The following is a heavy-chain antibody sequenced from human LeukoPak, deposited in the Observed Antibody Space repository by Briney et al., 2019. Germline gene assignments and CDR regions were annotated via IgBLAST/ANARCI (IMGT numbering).Heavy chain of an antibody. CDR1: GFTFSNAW. Sequence: PGGSLRLSCAASGFTFSNAWMSWVRQAPGKGLEWVSSISSSSSYIYYADSVKGRFTISRDNSENTVYLQMNSLRVEDTAVYYCAKDIDWLAFEDWGQGTLVTVSS. J-gene: IGHJ4*02. D-gene: IGHD6-19*01. CDR2: ISSSSSYI. V-gene: IGHV3-21*04. CDR3: AKDIDWLAFED.